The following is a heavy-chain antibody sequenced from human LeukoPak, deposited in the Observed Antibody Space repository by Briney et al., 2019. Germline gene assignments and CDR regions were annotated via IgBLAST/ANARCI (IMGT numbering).Heavy chain of an antibody. V-gene: IGHV3-30*02. CDR3: AKVSSSCPDCSFDS. CDR2: IRYNGGKE. D-gene: IGHD6-13*01. Sequence: GGSLRLSCTASGFTFSAYAMHWVRQAPGKGLEWVAFIRYNGGKEHHADSEKGRFTISRDNSKNTLYLQMNSLRAEDTAVYYCAKVSSSCPDCSFDSWGQGTLVTVSS. J-gene: IGHJ4*02. CDR1: GFTFSAYA.